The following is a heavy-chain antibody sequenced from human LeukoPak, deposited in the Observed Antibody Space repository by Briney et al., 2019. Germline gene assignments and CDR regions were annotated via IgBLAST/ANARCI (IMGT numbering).Heavy chain of an antibody. CDR1: GYRFISHY. CDR3: AREGSYCVGGDCYSFDF. V-gene: IGHV1-2*02. D-gene: IGHD2-21*02. CDR2: MHAGNGNT. J-gene: IGHJ4*02. Sequence: ALVKVSCKASGYRFISHYLHWVRQAPGQGPEWLGWMHAGNGNTRYPEKFEGRVTMTRDTSTNTAYMDLSSLRSDDTAVYYCAREGSYCVGGDCYSFDFWGQGTLVTVAS.